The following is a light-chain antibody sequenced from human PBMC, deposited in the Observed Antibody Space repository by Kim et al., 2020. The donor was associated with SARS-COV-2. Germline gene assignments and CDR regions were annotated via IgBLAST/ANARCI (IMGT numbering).Light chain of an antibody. Sequence: SYELTQPPSVSVSPGQTASITCSGDKLGEKYACWYQQKPGQSPVLVMYENSDRPSGIPERFSGSNSGNTATLTISGTQAMDEADYYCQAWDSRTLVFGGGTQLTVL. V-gene: IGLV3-1*01. CDR2: ENS. CDR1: KLGEKY. CDR3: QAWDSRTLV. J-gene: IGLJ2*01.